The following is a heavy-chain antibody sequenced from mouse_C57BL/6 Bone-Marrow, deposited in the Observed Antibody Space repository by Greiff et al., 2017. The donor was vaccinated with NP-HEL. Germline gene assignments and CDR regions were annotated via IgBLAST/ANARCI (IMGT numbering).Heavy chain of an antibody. Sequence: QVQLQQSGAELAKPGASVKLSCKASGYTFTSYWLHWVKQRPGQGLEWIGYINPSSGYTKYNQKFKDKATLTADQSSSTAYMQLSSLTYEDSAVYYCARFKYYGSSYGDYWGQGTSVTVSS. CDR2: INPSSGYT. CDR1: GYTFTSYW. D-gene: IGHD1-1*01. CDR3: ARFKYYGSSYGDY. J-gene: IGHJ4*01. V-gene: IGHV1-7*01.